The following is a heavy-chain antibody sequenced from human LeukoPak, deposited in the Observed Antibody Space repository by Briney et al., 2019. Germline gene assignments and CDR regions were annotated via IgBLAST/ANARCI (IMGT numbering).Heavy chain of an antibody. J-gene: IGHJ4*02. CDR1: GFTFSTYG. D-gene: IGHD6-19*01. Sequence: SGGSLRLSCAASGFTFSTYGMTWVRQAPGKGLEWVSAISDSGGSTYYADSVKGRFTISRDNSKNTLYLQMNSLRAEDTAVYYCAKGSAPYSSGWSDYWGQGTLVTVSS. CDR2: ISDSGGST. CDR3: AKGSAPYSSGWSDY. V-gene: IGHV3-23*01.